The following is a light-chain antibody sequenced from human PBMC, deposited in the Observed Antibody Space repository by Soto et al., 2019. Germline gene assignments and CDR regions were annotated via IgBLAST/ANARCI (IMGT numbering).Light chain of an antibody. V-gene: IGLV2-14*01. Sequence: QSALTQPASVSGSPGQSITISCSGTSEDVGGYSYVSWYQHHPGKAPKLMIYEVTNRPSGLSNRFSGSKSGSTASLTISGLQAEDEADYYCSSYTSSNTLVFGTGTKVTVL. CDR3: SSYTSSNTLV. CDR2: EVT. J-gene: IGLJ1*01. CDR1: SEDVGGYSY.